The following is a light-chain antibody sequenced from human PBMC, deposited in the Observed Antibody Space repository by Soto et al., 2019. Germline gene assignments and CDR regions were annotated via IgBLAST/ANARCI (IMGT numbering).Light chain of an antibody. V-gene: IGKV1-12*01. CDR1: QSIYKW. J-gene: IGKJ4*01. CDR2: AAS. Sequence: DIQMTQSPSSVSASIGDRVTISCRASQSIYKWLVWYQQKLGKATKLLIYAASSLQSGVPSRFSGSGCGTDFTRAISSLQPEDFATYYCQQAGSFPLSFGGGTKVEI. CDR3: QQAGSFPLS.